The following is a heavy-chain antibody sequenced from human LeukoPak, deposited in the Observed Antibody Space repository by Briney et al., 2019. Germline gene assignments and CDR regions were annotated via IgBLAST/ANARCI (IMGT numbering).Heavy chain of an antibody. CDR2: IYSGGST. J-gene: IGHJ4*02. D-gene: IGHD6-19*01. CDR3: ARDRPYSSGWYGNFDY. Sequence: GGSLRLSCAASGFTFSSYAMSWVRQAPGKGLEWVSVIYSGGSTYYADSVKGRFTISRDNSKNTLYLQMNSLRAEDTAVYYCARDRPYSSGWYGNFDYWGQGTLVTVSS. CDR1: GFTFSSYA. V-gene: IGHV3-53*01.